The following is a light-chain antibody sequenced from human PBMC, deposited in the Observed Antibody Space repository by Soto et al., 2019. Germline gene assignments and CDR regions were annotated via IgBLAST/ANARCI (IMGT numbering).Light chain of an antibody. Sequence: EIVLTQSPGTLSLSPGERATLSCWASQNVLSNYLAWYQQKPGQAPRLLIYGASNRATGIPDRFSGSGSGTDFTLTISSLQSEDFAVYYCQQYNNWPWTFGQGIKVDIK. V-gene: IGKV3D-15*01. CDR3: QQYNNWPWT. CDR1: QNVLSNY. CDR2: GAS. J-gene: IGKJ1*01.